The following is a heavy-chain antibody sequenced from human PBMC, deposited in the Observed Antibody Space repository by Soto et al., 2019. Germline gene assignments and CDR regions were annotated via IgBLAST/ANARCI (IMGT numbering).Heavy chain of an antibody. CDR2: IDGSGGIT. CDR1: GFTFGTTD. CDR3: VKNSGWFNT. V-gene: IGHV3-23*01. Sequence: QLLQSGGGLVQPGGSLTLSCAASGFTFGTTDMSWVRQAPGEGLEWVSTIDGSGGITYYADSVKGRFTISRDNSRNTVYLQMNSLRGDDTAMYYCVKNSGWFNTWGQGARVTASS. D-gene: IGHD3-10*01. J-gene: IGHJ5*02.